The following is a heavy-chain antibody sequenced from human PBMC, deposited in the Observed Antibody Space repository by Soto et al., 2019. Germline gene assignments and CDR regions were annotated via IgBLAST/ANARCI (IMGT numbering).Heavy chain of an antibody. CDR3: ARRWGYAFDI. CDR2: IYYNGST. V-gene: IGHV4-59*08. CDR1: GGSISSYY. J-gene: IGHJ3*02. Sequence: QVQLQESGPGLVKPSETLSLTCTVSGGSISSYYWSWIRQPPGKGLEWIGYIYYNGSTNYNPSLKSRVTISVDTSKNQFSLKLSSVTAADTAVYYCARRWGYAFDIWGQGTMVTVSS. D-gene: IGHD1-26*01.